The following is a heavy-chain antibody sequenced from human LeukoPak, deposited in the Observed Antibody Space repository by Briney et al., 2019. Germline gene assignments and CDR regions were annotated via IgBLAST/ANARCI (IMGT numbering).Heavy chain of an antibody. V-gene: IGHV1-18*01. J-gene: IGHJ4*02. CDR1: GHPFAAYG. Sequence: GASVKVSSKASGHPFAAYGISWVRQAPGRGLELMGWINTYNGNTNYAQKFQGRVTMTTDTSTTTAYMELRSLTSDDTAVYYCTRDGARNTWYRLWGQGTLVTVSS. D-gene: IGHD1/OR15-1a*01. CDR2: INTYNGNT. CDR3: TRDGARNTWYRL.